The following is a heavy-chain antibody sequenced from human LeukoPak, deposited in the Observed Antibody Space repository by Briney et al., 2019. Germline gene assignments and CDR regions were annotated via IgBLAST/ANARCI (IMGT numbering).Heavy chain of an antibody. J-gene: IGHJ5*02. CDR1: GFSLTSFW. Sequence: PGESLKISCEASGFSLTSFWIAWVRQMPGKGLEWVGIIYPSDSDTRYSPSFQGRVVISADTSISTAYLQWNSLKASDTALYYCVRLYTTSSWFDPWGQGTLVTVSS. CDR2: IYPSDSDT. CDR3: VRLYTTSSWFDP. D-gene: IGHD3-16*01. V-gene: IGHV5-51*01.